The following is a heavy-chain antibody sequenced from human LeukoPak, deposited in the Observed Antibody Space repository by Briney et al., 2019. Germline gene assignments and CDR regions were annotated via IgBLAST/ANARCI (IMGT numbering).Heavy chain of an antibody. CDR2: IIPALIT. CDR1: GGTFSSSA. CDR3: ARDQGLTAPPPYGLDV. Sequence: SVKVSCKTSGGTFSSSAITWVRQAPGQGLEWMGRIIPALITSYAQKFQGRVTITADTSTSTAYMELSSLRPEETAVYYCARDQGLTAPPPYGLDVWGQGTTVTVSS. J-gene: IGHJ6*02. D-gene: IGHD5-18*01. V-gene: IGHV1-69*04.